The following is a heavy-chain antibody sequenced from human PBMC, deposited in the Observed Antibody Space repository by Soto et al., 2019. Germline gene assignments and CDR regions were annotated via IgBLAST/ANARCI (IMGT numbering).Heavy chain of an antibody. D-gene: IGHD1-26*01. V-gene: IGHV1-2*02. CDR1: GYTFTVYY. CDR2: INPKSGGT. J-gene: IGHJ4*02. Sequence: QVQLVQSGAEVKKPGASVNVSCKASGYTFTVYYMHWVRQAPGQALEWMGWINPKSGGTMYPQKFQGRITMTWDTSISTAHMALTRLRSDDTAVYYCARDLAKGGGSAGFDYWGQGTLVTVSS. CDR3: ARDLAKGGGSAGFDY.